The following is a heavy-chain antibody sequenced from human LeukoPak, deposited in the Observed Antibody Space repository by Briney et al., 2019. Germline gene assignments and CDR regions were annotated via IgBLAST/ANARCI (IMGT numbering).Heavy chain of an antibody. CDR2: ISYDGSNK. J-gene: IGHJ4*02. D-gene: IGHD6-13*01. Sequence: GGSLRLSCAASGFTFSSYGMHWVRQAPGKGLEWVAVISYDGSNKYYADSVKGRFTISRDNSKNTLYLQMNSLRAEDTAVYYCAKDLFSSSWESPDHWGQGTLVTVSS. V-gene: IGHV3-30*18. CDR1: GFTFSSYG. CDR3: AKDLFSSSWESPDH.